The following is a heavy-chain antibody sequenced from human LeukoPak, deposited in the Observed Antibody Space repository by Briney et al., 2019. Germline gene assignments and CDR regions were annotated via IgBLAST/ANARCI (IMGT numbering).Heavy chain of an antibody. CDR2: ISSNGGST. CDR3: AKGRGQWLVTAFDI. D-gene: IGHD6-19*01. Sequence: GGSLRLSCSASGFTFSSYAMHWVRQAPGKGLEYVSAISSNGGSTYYADSVKGRFSIPRDSSKNTLDLQMSSLRAEDTAVYYCAKGRGQWLVTAFDIWGHGTMVTVAS. V-gene: IGHV3-64D*06. CDR1: GFTFSSYA. J-gene: IGHJ3*02.